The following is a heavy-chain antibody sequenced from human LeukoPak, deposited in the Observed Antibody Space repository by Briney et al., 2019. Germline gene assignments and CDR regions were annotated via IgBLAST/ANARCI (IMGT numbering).Heavy chain of an antibody. J-gene: IGHJ4*02. Sequence: ASVKVSCKASGYTFTSYDIIWVRQASGQGLEWMGWMNPNSGHTGCAQKFRGRVTMTRTTSISTAYMELTSLTSEDSAVYYCARSIVGVRKRNDYWGQGTLVTVSS. CDR3: ARSIVGVRKRNDY. V-gene: IGHV1-8*01. CDR1: GYTFTSYD. D-gene: IGHD1-26*01. CDR2: MNPNSGHT.